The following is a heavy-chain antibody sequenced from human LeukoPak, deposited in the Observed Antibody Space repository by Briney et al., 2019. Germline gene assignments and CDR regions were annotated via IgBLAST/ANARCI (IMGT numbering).Heavy chain of an antibody. CDR1: GSTFSSYA. CDR3: ARVLGYCSSTSCYVDY. D-gene: IGHD2-2*01. V-gene: IGHV3-74*01. CDR2: INSDGSST. Sequence: GGSLRLSCAASGSTFSSYAMSWVRQAPGKGLVWVSRINSDGSSTSYAGSVKGRFTISRDNAKNTLYLQMNSLRAEDTAVYYCARVLGYCSSTSCYVDYWGQGTLVTVSS. J-gene: IGHJ4*02.